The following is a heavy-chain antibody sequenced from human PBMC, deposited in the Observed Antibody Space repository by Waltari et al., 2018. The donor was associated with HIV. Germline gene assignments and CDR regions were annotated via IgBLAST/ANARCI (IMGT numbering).Heavy chain of an antibody. Sequence: QVQLVESGGGVVQPGGSLRLSCAASGFTFSSYGMHWVRQAPGKGLEWVAFIRYDGSNKYYADSVKGRFTISRDNSKNTLYLQMNSLRAEDTAVYYCARESIAVAGPHSSYWGQGTLVTVSS. D-gene: IGHD6-19*01. J-gene: IGHJ4*02. CDR2: IRYDGSNK. V-gene: IGHV3-30*02. CDR3: ARESIAVAGPHSSY. CDR1: GFTFSSYG.